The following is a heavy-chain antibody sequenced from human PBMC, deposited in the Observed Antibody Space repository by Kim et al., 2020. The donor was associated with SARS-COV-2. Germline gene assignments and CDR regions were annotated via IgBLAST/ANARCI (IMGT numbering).Heavy chain of an antibody. CDR3: AREGITMVRGGFDY. V-gene: IGHV4-31*02. D-gene: IGHD3-10*01. Sequence: NPAHKSRVTISVDTSKNQFSLKLSSVTAADPAVYYWAREGITMVRGGFDYWGQGTLVTVSS. J-gene: IGHJ4*02.